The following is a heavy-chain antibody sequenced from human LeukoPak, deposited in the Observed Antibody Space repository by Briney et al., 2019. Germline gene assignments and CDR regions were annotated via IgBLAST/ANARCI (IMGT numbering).Heavy chain of an antibody. CDR2: IYYSGSGST. Sequence: PSETLSLTCTVSGGSISGYYWSWIRQPPGKGLEWIGYIYYSGSGSTNYNPSLKSRVTISVDTSKNQFSLKLSSVTAADTAVYYCARVAKIAVAGTWYFDYWGQGTLVTVSS. D-gene: IGHD6-19*01. CDR1: GGSISGYY. CDR3: ARVAKIAVAGTWYFDY. J-gene: IGHJ4*02. V-gene: IGHV4-59*08.